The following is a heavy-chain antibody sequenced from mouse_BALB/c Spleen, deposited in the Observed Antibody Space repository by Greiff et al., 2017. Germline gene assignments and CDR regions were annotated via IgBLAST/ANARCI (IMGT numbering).Heavy chain of an antibody. J-gene: IGHJ1*01. D-gene: IGHD1-2*01. V-gene: IGHV1-67*01. CDR1: SYTFTDYA. Sequence: VKLMESGPELVRPGVSVKISCKGSSYTFTDYAMHWVKQSHAKSLEWIGVISTYYGNTNYNQKFKGKATMTVDKSSSTAYMELARLTSEDSAVYYCARGGTATDFDVWGAGTTVTVSS. CDR3: ARGGTATDFDV. CDR2: ISTYYGNT.